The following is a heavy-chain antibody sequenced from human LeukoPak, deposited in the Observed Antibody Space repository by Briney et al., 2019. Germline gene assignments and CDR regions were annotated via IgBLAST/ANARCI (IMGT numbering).Heavy chain of an antibody. V-gene: IGHV1-69*05. CDR2: IIPIFGTA. D-gene: IGHD2-2*01. CDR3: ARGPDIVVVPAARGPNYYYMDV. J-gene: IGHJ6*03. Sequence: GASVKVSFKASGGTFSSYAISWVRQAPGQGLEWMGGIIPIFGTANYAQKFQGRVTITTDESTSTAYMELSSLRSEDTAVYYCARGPDIVVVPAARGPNYYYMDVWGKGTTVTVSS. CDR1: GGTFSSYA.